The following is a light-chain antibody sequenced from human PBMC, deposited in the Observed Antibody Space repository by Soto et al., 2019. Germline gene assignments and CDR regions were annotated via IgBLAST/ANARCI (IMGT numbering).Light chain of an antibody. J-gene: IGLJ1*01. CDR1: ISDVGSYNL. Sequence: QSALTQPASVSGSPGQSITISCAGTISDVGSYNLVSWYQNHPGKAPKLMIYEGSKRPSGVSNRFSGSKSGNTASLTISGLQAADEADYFCFSYAGSSTYVFGTGTKVTVL. CDR2: EGS. V-gene: IGLV2-23*01. CDR3: FSYAGSSTYV.